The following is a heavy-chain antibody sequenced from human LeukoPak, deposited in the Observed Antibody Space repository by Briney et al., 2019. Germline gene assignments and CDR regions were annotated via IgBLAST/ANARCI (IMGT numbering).Heavy chain of an antibody. Sequence: SETLSLTCTVSGGSISGYFWSWIRQPAGKGREGIGRIYPSGSNNYNPSLKSRVTMSLDTSKNHLSLNLSSVTAADTAVYYCAREPTSGREPTSGRPLDYWGQGTLVTVSS. CDR2: IYPSGSN. D-gene: IGHD5-12*01. J-gene: IGHJ4*02. CDR3: AREPTSGREPTSGRPLDY. V-gene: IGHV4-4*07. CDR1: GGSISGYF.